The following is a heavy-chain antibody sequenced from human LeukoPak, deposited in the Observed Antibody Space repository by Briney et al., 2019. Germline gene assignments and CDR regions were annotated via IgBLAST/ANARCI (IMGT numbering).Heavy chain of an antibody. Sequence: GSLRLSCAASGFTFSSYGMHWVRQAPGKGLEWVAVIWYDGSNKYYADSVKGRFTISRDNSKNTLYLQMNSLRAEDTAVYYCAREQLERLYFDYWGQGTLVTVSS. V-gene: IGHV3-33*01. CDR3: AREQLERLYFDY. J-gene: IGHJ4*02. CDR2: IWYDGSNK. CDR1: GFTFSSYG. D-gene: IGHD1-1*01.